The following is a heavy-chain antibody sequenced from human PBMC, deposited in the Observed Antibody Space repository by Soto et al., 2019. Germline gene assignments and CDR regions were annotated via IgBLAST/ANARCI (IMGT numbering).Heavy chain of an antibody. Sequence: SETLSLTCTVSGGSISSFYWSWIRQPPGRGLEWIGYVYYTGSTSYNPSLKRRVTFSADSSRGQFSLRLNSVTAADTAVYYCARTVLGPDLLADSFVDYYYYMDVWGQGTTVIVSS. CDR2: VYYTGST. CDR3: ARTVLGPDLLADSFVDYYYYMDV. J-gene: IGHJ6*03. D-gene: IGHD3-9*01. CDR1: GGSISSFY. V-gene: IGHV4-59*08.